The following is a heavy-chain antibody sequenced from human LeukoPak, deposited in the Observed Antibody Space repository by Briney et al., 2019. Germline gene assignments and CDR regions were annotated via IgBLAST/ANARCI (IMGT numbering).Heavy chain of an antibody. CDR3: AGDGQQLPDSYYDY. J-gene: IGHJ4*02. CDR2: INPKSGGT. D-gene: IGHD6-13*01. CDR1: GYSFTDYY. Sequence: ASVKVSCKASGYSFTDYYIHWVRLAPGQGLEWMGWINPKSGGTHYAQKFQGRVTMTRDTSTSTAYMELSRLRSDDTAVYYCAGDGQQLPDSYYDYWGQGTLVTVSS. V-gene: IGHV1-2*02.